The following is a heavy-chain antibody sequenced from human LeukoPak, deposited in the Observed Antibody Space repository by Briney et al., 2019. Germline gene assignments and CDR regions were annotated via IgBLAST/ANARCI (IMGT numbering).Heavy chain of an antibody. CDR3: AKDRVPVYGGNAAGY. Sequence: GGSLRLSCAASGFTFSSYGMHWVRQAPGKGLEWVAFIRYDGSNKYYADSVKGRFTISRDNSKNTLYLQMNSLRAEDTAVYYCAKDRVPVYGGNAAGYWGQGTLVTVSS. CDR2: IRYDGSNK. CDR1: GFTFSSYG. D-gene: IGHD4-23*01. V-gene: IGHV3-30*02. J-gene: IGHJ4*02.